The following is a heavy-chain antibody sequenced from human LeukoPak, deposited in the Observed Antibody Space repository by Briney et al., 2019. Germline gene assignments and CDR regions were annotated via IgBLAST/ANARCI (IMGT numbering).Heavy chain of an antibody. CDR2: IYPGDSDT. V-gene: IGHV5-51*03. D-gene: IGHD3-16*01. CDR1: GYSFTSYW. CDR3: ARFPFTFGGVPYYLDY. Sequence: PGESLKISCKGSGYSFTSYWIGWVRQMPGKGLEWMGIIYPGDSDTRYSPSFQGQVTISADKSISTAYLQCSSLKASDTAMYYCARFPFTFGGVPYYLDYWGQGTLVTVSS. J-gene: IGHJ4*02.